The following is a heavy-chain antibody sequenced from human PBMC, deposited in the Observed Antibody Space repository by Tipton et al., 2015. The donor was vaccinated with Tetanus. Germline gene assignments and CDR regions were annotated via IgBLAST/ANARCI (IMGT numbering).Heavy chain of an antibody. CDR1: GGSISSSRYY. D-gene: IGHD2-15*01. CDR3: ARYGKGYCSGGDCYSDGFDI. Sequence: TLSLTCTVSGGSISSSRYYWGWIRQPPGKGLEWFGSIYYDGSAYYNPSLKSRVTISLDTSKNQFSLKLSSVTAADTAVYYCARYGKGYCSGGDCYSDGFDIWGQGTMVTVSS. V-gene: IGHV4-39*07. J-gene: IGHJ3*02. CDR2: IYYDGSA.